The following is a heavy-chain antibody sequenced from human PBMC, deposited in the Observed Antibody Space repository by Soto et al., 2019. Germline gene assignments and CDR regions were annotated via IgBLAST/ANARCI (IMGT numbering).Heavy chain of an antibody. CDR1: GGTFSSYA. CDR2: IIPIFGTA. V-gene: IGHV1-69*06. Sequence: QVQLVQSGAEVKKPGSSVKVSCKASGGTFSSYAISWVRQAPGQGLEWMGGIIPIFGTANYAQKFQGRVTITADKAPSTAYMELSSLRSEDTAVYYGARTSVVVVAATPPHGMDVWGQVTTVTVSS. CDR3: ARTSVVVVAATPPHGMDV. D-gene: IGHD2-15*01. J-gene: IGHJ6*02.